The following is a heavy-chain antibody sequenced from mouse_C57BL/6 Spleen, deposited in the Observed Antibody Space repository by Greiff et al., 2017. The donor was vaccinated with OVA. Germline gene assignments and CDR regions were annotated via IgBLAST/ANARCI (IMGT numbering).Heavy chain of an antibody. CDR3: ARLDYSNYPPMDY. V-gene: IGHV1-9*01. Sequence: VQLVESGAELMKPGASVKLSCKATGYTFTGYWIEWVKQRPGHGLEWIGEILPGSGSTNYNAKFKGKATFTADTSSNTAYMQLSSLTTEDSAIYYCARLDYSNYPPMDYWGQGTSVTVSS. D-gene: IGHD2-5*01. J-gene: IGHJ4*01. CDR2: ILPGSGST. CDR1: GYTFTGYW.